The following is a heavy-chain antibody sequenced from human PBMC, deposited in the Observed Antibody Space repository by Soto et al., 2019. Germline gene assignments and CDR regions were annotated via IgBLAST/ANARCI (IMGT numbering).Heavy chain of an antibody. J-gene: IGHJ4*02. CDR3: AKDKEGIAARQGY. CDR2: ISYDGSNK. Sequence: QVQLVESGGGVVQPGRSLRLSCAASGFTFSSYGMHWVRQAPAKGLEWVAVISYDGSNKYYADSVKGRFTISRDNSKNTLYLQMNSLRAEDTAVYYCAKDKEGIAARQGYWGQGTLVTVSS. V-gene: IGHV3-30*18. D-gene: IGHD6-6*01. CDR1: GFTFSSYG.